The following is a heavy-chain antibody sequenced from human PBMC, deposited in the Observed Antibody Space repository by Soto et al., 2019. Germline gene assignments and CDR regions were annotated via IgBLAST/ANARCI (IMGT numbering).Heavy chain of an antibody. CDR3: ARAYLGKLPRRADYYYAMDV. Sequence: GGSLRLSGAASGFSFSDDDFHGVRQVPGEGLEWVSALGAADDPYYLASVKGRFSVSRDNAQKSLYLQMNNLRVGDTAVYYCARAYLGKLPRRADYYYAMDVWGRGTTVTVSS. CDR2: LGAADDP. V-gene: IGHV3-13*05. D-gene: IGHD3-10*01. J-gene: IGHJ6*02. CDR1: GFSFSDDD.